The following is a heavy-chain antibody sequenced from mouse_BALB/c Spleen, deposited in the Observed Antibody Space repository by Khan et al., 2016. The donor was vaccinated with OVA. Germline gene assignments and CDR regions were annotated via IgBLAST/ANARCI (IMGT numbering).Heavy chain of an antibody. Sequence: EVQLQESGPDLVKPSQSLSLTCTVTGYSITSGYSWHWIRQFPGNKLEWMGYIHYSGSTNYNPSLNSRISITRDTSKNQFFLQLNSWTTEDTATYYCARRGDGPLFDYWGQGTTLTVSS. CDR2: IHYSGST. CDR1: GYSITSGYS. CDR3: ARRGDGPLFDY. D-gene: IGHD2-3*01. V-gene: IGHV3-1*02. J-gene: IGHJ2*01.